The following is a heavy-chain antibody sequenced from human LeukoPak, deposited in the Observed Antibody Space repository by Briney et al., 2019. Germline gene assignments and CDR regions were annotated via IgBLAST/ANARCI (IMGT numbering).Heavy chain of an antibody. J-gene: IGHJ3*02. Sequence: GESLKISCKGSGYSFSSYWIGWVRQMPGKGLEWMGIIYPGDSDTRYSPSFQGQVTISADKSISIAYLQWSSLKASDTAMYYCARSIVGATTVDAFDIWGQGTMVTVSS. CDR2: IYPGDSDT. CDR3: ARSIVGATTVDAFDI. D-gene: IGHD1-26*01. V-gene: IGHV5-51*01. CDR1: GYSFSSYW.